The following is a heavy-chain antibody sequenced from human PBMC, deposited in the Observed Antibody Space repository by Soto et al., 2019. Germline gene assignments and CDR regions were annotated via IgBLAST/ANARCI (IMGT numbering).Heavy chain of an antibody. V-gene: IGHV4-34*01. D-gene: IGHD3-3*01. CDR3: ARLGFWSGYYGMDV. CDR1: GGSFIGYY. Sequence: SETLSLTCAVYGGSFIGYYCILIRHPPGKGLEWIVEINHSGSTNYNPSLKSRVTISVDTSKNQFSLKLSSVTAADTAVYYCARLGFWSGYYGMDVWGQGTTVTVSS. J-gene: IGHJ6*02. CDR2: INHSGST.